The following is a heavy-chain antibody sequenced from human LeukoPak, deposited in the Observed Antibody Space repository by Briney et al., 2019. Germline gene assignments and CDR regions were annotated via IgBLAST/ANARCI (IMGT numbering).Heavy chain of an antibody. CDR2: IYYTGST. D-gene: IGHD4-23*01. CDR1: GGSISSGGYY. J-gene: IGHJ4*02. CDR3: ARDGPHDYVGNGGFDY. Sequence: NPSETLSLTCTVSGGSISSGGYYWSWIRQHPGKGLEWIGYIYYTGSTNYNPSLKSRVTISLDTSKNQFSLKLSSVTAADTAMYYCARDGPHDYVGNGGFDYWGQGTLVTVSS. V-gene: IGHV4-61*08.